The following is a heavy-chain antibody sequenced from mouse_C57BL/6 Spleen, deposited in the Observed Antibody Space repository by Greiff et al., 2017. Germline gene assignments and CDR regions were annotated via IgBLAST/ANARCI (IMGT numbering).Heavy chain of an antibody. CDR1: GFSLTSYG. CDR2: IWSGGST. V-gene: IGHV2-2*01. J-gene: IGHJ3*01. CDR3: ASITTVVAPFAY. Sequence: VQLQQSGPGLVQPSQCLSITCTVSGFSLTSYGVHWVRQSPGKGLEWLGVIWSGGSTDYNAAFISRLSISKDNSKSQVFFKMNSLQADDTAIYYCASITTVVAPFAYWGQGTLVTVSA. D-gene: IGHD1-1*01.